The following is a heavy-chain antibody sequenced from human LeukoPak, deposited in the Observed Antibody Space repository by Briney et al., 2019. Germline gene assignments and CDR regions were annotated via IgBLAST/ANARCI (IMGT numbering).Heavy chain of an antibody. V-gene: IGHV3-33*01. CDR2: IWPDGSNE. J-gene: IGHJ4*02. CDR1: GFTFNIYG. D-gene: IGHD1-26*01. Sequence: GGSLRLSRAASGFTFNIYGMHWVRQAPGKGLEWVAVIWPDGSNEYYADSVKDRFTVSRDDSKNTLYLQMNSLRAEDTAVYYCARASGSYDYWGQGTLVTVSS. CDR3: ARASGSYDY.